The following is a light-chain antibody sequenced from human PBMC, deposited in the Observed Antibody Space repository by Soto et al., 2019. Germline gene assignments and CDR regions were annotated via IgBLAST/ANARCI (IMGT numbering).Light chain of an antibody. J-gene: IGLJ3*02. CDR1: TGAVTTGYY. Sequence: QTVVTQEPSLTVSPGGTVTLTCASSTGAVTTGYYPSWFQHKPGHAPRALIYNTNDKHSWTPARLSGSLLGDKAALTLLGVQPEDEAEYYCLLYHGGSGLFVGGTKLTAL. CDR2: NTN. CDR3: LLYHGGSGL. V-gene: IGLV7-43*01.